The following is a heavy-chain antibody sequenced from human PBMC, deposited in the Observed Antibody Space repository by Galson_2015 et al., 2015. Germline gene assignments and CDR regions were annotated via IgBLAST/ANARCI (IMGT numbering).Heavy chain of an antibody. V-gene: IGHV3-30*19. CDR1: GFTFSSYG. J-gene: IGHJ6*02. CDR3: ARDKGYYYGMDG. Sequence: SLRLSCAASGFTFSSYGMHWVRQAPGKGLEWVAVISYDGSNKYYADSVKGRFTISRDNSKNTLYLQMNSLRAEDTAVYYCARDKGYYYGMDGWGPGTPVTVPS. CDR2: ISYDGSNK.